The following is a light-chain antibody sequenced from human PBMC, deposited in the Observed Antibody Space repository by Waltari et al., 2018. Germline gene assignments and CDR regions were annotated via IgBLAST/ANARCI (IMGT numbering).Light chain of an antibody. V-gene: IGKV3-11*01. J-gene: IGKJ4*01. CDR1: QSVRSY. CDR2: DAS. Sequence: EIVLTQSPATLSLSPWERATPSCRASQSVRSYLAWYQQKPGQAPRLLIYDASNRATGVPARFSGSGSGTDFTLIISSLEPEDFAVYYCQQRSNWLTFGGGTKVEI. CDR3: QQRSNWLT.